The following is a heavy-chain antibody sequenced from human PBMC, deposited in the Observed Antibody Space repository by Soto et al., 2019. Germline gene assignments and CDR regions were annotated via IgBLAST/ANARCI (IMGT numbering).Heavy chain of an antibody. CDR2: ISSSSSYI. V-gene: IGHV3-21*01. J-gene: IGHJ6*02. CDR3: ARGSGNPSYYYYGMDV. D-gene: IGHD6-19*01. CDR1: GFTFSSYS. Sequence: NPXGSLRLSCAASGFTFSSYSMNWVRQAPGKGLEWVSSISSSSSYIYYADSVKGRFTISRDNAKNSLYLQMNSLRAEDTAVYYCARGSGNPSYYYYGMDVWGQGTTVTVSS.